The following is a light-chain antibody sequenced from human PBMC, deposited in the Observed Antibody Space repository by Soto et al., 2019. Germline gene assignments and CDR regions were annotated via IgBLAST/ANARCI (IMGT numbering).Light chain of an antibody. CDR3: QQRQYWPPIT. J-gene: IGKJ5*01. V-gene: IGKV3-11*01. CDR2: DTS. CDR1: QSVSSY. Sequence: GFTKYPTTLSLSPGERATLSCRASQSVSSYLAWYQQKPGQAPRLLIYDTSNRATGVPARFSGSGSGTDFTLTISSLEPEDCAIYYCQQRQYWPPITFGQRTRLEIK.